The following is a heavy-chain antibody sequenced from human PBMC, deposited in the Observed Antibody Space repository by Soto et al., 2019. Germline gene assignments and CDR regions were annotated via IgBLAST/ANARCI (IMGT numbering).Heavy chain of an antibody. V-gene: IGHV4-34*01. CDR2: INHSGST. CDR3: ARGGYSYGQPNWFDP. J-gene: IGHJ5*02. CDR1: GGSFSGYY. Sequence: PSETLSLTCAVYGGSFSGYYWSWIRQPTGKGLEWIGEINHSGSTNYNPSVKSRVTISVDTSKNQFALKLSSVTAADTAVYYCARGGYSYGQPNWFDPWGQGTLVTVSS. D-gene: IGHD5-18*01.